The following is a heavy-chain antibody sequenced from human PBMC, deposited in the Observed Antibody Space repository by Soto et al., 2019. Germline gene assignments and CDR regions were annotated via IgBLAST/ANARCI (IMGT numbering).Heavy chain of an antibody. CDR1: GFTFSSYW. CDR2: IKEDGSEK. V-gene: IGHV3-7*02. D-gene: IGHD1-1*01. Sequence: GGSLRLSCAASGFTFSSYWMSWVRQAPGKGLEWVANIKEDGSEKYYVDSVKGRFTISRDNAKNSLYLQMNSLRAEDTAVYYCARGAGTAKGRAYYYYGMDVWGQGTTVTVSS. CDR3: ARGAGTAKGRAYYYYGMDV. J-gene: IGHJ6*02.